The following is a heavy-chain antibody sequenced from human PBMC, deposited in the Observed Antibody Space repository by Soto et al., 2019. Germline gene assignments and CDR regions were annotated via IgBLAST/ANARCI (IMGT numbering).Heavy chain of an antibody. D-gene: IGHD3-3*01. CDR3: ARTLRFLEWKHGMDV. CDR1: GGTFSSYA. J-gene: IGHJ6*02. V-gene: IGHV1-69*13. CDR2: IIPIFGTA. Sequence: ASVKVSCKASGGTFSSYAISWVRQAPGQGLEWMGGIIPIFGTANYAQKFQGRVTITADESTSTAYMELSSLRSEDTAVYYCARTLRFLEWKHGMDVWGQGTTVTVSS.